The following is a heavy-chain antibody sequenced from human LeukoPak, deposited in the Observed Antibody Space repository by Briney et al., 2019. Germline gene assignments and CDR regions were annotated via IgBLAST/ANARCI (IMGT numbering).Heavy chain of an antibody. J-gene: IGHJ3*02. D-gene: IGHD4-17*01. CDR1: VYTFTSYD. V-gene: IGHV1-8*01. CDR3: ARGLPDYGDAFDI. CDR2: MNPNSCNT. Sequence: ASVKVSCKASVYTFTSYDINWVRQAAGRGLEWMGLMNPNSCNTGYSQKFQGRVLMTRNTSISTAYMELSSLRSEDTAVYYCARGLPDYGDAFDIWGQGTMVTVSS.